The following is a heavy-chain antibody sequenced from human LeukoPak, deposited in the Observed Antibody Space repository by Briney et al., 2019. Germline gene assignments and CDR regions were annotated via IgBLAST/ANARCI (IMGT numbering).Heavy chain of an antibody. CDR3: ARASHTYYYDSSGYYYREDYYYGMDV. J-gene: IGHJ6*02. V-gene: IGHV1-69*13. D-gene: IGHD3-22*01. Sequence: SVKVSCKASGGTFSSYAISWVRQAPGQGLEWMGVIIPIFGTANYAQKFQGRVTITADESTSTAYMELSSLRSEDTAVYYCARASHTYYYDSSGYYYREDYYYGMDVWGQGTTVTVSS. CDR2: IIPIFGTA. CDR1: GGTFSSYA.